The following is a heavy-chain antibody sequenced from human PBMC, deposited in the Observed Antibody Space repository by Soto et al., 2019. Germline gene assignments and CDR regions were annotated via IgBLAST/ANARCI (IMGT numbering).Heavy chain of an antibody. Sequence: SETLSLTCTVSGHSISSSTYYWGWLRQPPGRGLEWIGSVYYSENTYYNPSLKSRVTISVDTSKNLFSLNLSSVTAADTAIYYCASLNFDILTGYYAFDLWGQGTMVTVSS. D-gene: IGHD3-9*01. CDR1: GHSISSSTYY. CDR3: ASLNFDILTGYYAFDL. V-gene: IGHV4-39*02. CDR2: VYYSENT. J-gene: IGHJ3*01.